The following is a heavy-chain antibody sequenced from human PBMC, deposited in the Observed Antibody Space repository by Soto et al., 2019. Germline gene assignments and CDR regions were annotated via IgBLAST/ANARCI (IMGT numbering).Heavy chain of an antibody. V-gene: IGHV3-33*01. D-gene: IGHD6-13*01. CDR2: IWYDGSNK. CDR3: ASAYSSSWDYYYYGMDV. J-gene: IGHJ6*02. CDR1: GFTFSSYG. Sequence: QVQLVESGGGVVQPGRSLRLSCAASGFTFSSYGMHWVRQAPGKGLEWVAVIWYDGSNKYYADSVKGRFTISRDNSKNTLYLQMNSLRAEDTAVYYWASAYSSSWDYYYYGMDVWGQGTTVTVSS.